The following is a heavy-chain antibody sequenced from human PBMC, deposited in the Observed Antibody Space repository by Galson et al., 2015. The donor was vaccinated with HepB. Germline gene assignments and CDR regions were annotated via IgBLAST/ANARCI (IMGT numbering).Heavy chain of an antibody. CDR1: GYTFTGYY. D-gene: IGHD5-18*01. Sequence: SVKVSCKASGYTFTGYYMHWVRQAPGQGLEWMGWINPNSGGTNYAQKFQGRVTMTRDTSISTAYMELSRLRSDDTAVYYCARAQFQLWRLWPVDYWGQGTLVTVSS. V-gene: IGHV1-2*02. CDR2: INPNSGGT. J-gene: IGHJ4*02. CDR3: ARAQFQLWRLWPVDY.